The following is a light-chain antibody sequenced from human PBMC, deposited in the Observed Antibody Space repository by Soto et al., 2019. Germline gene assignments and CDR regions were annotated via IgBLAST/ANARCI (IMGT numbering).Light chain of an antibody. CDR1: SGIDVGTYR. J-gene: IGLJ3*02. Sequence: QLVLTQPASLSASPGASASLTCTLRSGIDVGTYRIYWYQQKPGSPPQYLLRYKSDSDKQQGSGVPGRFSGSKDASANAGILLISWLQSEDEADYYCLIWHSSAWVFGGGTQLTVL. CDR2: YKSDSDK. V-gene: IGLV5-45*01. CDR3: LIWHSSAWV.